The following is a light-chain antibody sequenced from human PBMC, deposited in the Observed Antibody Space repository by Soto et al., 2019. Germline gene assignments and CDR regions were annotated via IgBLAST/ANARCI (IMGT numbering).Light chain of an antibody. J-gene: IGKJ4*01. V-gene: IGKV3-11*01. Sequence: EIVLTQSPATLSLSPGERATLSRRASQSVTTSLAWYQQKPGQAPRLLIFDASNRATGVPARFSGSGSGTDFTLTISSLEPEDFAVYYCQQRYNWPLTFGGGTKVEIK. CDR3: QQRYNWPLT. CDR1: QSVTTS. CDR2: DAS.